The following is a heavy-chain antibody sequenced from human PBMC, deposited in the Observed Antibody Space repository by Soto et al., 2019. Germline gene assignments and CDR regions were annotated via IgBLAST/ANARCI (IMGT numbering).Heavy chain of an antibody. J-gene: IGHJ6*02. Sequence: QVQLVESGGGVVQPGRSLRLSCAASGFILSHYAMHWVRQAPGKGLEWVALISEDANNKFYADSVKGRFTISRDNSQKTLFLRMSSLRGEYTAVYNCAGGGDHGRYDYGVDVWGQGTTVTVSS. V-gene: IGHV3-30-3*01. CDR1: GFILSHYA. CDR3: AGGGDHGRYDYGVDV. D-gene: IGHD4-17*01. CDR2: ISEDANNK.